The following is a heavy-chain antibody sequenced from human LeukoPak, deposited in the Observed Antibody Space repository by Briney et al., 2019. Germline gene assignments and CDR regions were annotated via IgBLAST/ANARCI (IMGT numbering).Heavy chain of an antibody. Sequence: HPSETLSLTCTVSGGSISSGGYYWSWIRQHPGKGLEWIGYISYSGNTYYNPSLKSRLAISVDTSKNQFSLKLSSVTAADTAVYFCARENYFARSGHTLRYFDLWGRGPLVTLSS. J-gene: IGHJ2*01. CDR1: GGSISSGGYY. CDR2: ISYSGNT. D-gene: IGHD3-22*01. V-gene: IGHV4-31*02. CDR3: ARENYFARSGHTLRYFDL.